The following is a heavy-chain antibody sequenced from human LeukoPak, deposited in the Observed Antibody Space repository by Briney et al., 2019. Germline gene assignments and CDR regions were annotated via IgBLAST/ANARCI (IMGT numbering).Heavy chain of an antibody. Sequence: ASVKVSCKASGYTFTSYYMHWVRQAPGQGLEWMGIINPSGGSTSYAQKFQGRVTMTRDMSTSTVYMELSSLRSEDTAVYYCARDTYCSSTSCYVFDYWGQGTLVTVSS. CDR1: GYTFTSYY. CDR2: INPSGGST. V-gene: IGHV1-46*01. J-gene: IGHJ4*02. D-gene: IGHD2-2*01. CDR3: ARDTYCSSTSCYVFDY.